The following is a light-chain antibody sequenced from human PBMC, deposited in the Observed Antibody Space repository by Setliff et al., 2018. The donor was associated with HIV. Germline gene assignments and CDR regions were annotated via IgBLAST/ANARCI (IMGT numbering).Light chain of an antibody. V-gene: IGLV2-14*03. CDR1: SSDVGGYNF. Sequence: QSALTQPASVSGSPGQSITISCTGTSSDVGGYNFVSWYQHHPGKAPILTIYDVSTRPSGVSNRFSGSKSDNTASLTISGLQAEDEADYYCSSYTSSSTLNVFGTGTKVTVL. CDR2: DVS. J-gene: IGLJ1*01. CDR3: SSYTSSSTLNV.